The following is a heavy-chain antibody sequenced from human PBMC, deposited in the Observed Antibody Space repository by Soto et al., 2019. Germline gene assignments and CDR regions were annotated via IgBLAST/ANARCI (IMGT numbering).Heavy chain of an antibody. V-gene: IGHV3-11*05. J-gene: IGHJ6*02. CDR2: IDSSTKYT. CDR3: AREYYYTMDV. CDR1: GFTFRDYY. Sequence: QVQLVESGGGFVRPGGSLRLSCEASGFTFRDYYMTWFCQAPGKGLEWLSYIDSSTKYTNYADSVKGRFTISRDNAKNSLYLQMNSLRADDTAVYYCAREYYYTMDVWGQGTMVTVSS.